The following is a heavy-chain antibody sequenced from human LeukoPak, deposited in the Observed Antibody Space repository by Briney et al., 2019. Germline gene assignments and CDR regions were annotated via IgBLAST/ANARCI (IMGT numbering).Heavy chain of an antibody. CDR3: ARIYSSSSYYYYYMDV. V-gene: IGHV3-30*02. J-gene: IGHJ6*03. CDR2: IRYDGSNK. D-gene: IGHD6-6*01. CDR1: GFTFSSYG. Sequence: PGGSLRLSCAASGFTFSSYGMHWVRQAPGKGLEWVAFIRYDGSNKYYADSVKGRFTISRDNSKNTLYLQMNSLRAEDTAVYYCARIYSSSSYYYYYMDVWGKGTTVTVSS.